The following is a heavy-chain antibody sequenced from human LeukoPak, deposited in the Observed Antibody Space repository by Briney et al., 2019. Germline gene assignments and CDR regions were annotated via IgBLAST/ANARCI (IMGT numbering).Heavy chain of an antibody. Sequence: PSETLSLTXTVSGGPISNYYWNWIRQPPGKGLEWIGYIYDGGSTNYNPSLKSRVTISVDTSKNQFSLKLSSVTAADAAVYYCARRPYSSGWYYLDYWGQGTLVTVSS. CDR1: GGPISNYY. CDR2: IYDGGST. J-gene: IGHJ4*02. D-gene: IGHD6-19*01. CDR3: ARRPYSSGWYYLDY. V-gene: IGHV4-59*01.